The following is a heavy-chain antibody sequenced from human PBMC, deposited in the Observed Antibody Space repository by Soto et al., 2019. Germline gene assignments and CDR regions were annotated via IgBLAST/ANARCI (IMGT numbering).Heavy chain of an antibody. V-gene: IGHV1-18*01. Sequence: QAQLVQSGAEVKKPGASVKVSCKSSGYTFTSYGLTWVRQAPGQGLEWMGWISAYNYKTMYAQKLQDSVTMTIDITTTTAYLDLKSLTSGDTAVYYCARDPHGDGKYYGMDVWGQGTTVTVSS. D-gene: IGHD7-27*01. CDR1: GYTFTSYG. CDR3: ARDPHGDGKYYGMDV. J-gene: IGHJ6*02. CDR2: ISAYNYKT.